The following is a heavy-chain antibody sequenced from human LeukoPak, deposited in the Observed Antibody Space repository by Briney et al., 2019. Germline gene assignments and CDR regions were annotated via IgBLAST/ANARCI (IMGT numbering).Heavy chain of an antibody. Sequence: GGSLRLSCAASGFTFSSYAMSWVRQAPGKGLEWVSAISGSGGSTYYADSVKGRFTISRDNSKNTLYLQMNSLRAEDTAVYYCAKDLPYYDSWSGYSASDAFDIWGQGTMVTVSS. CDR2: ISGSGGST. CDR1: GFTFSSYA. D-gene: IGHD3-3*01. CDR3: AKDLPYYDSWSGYSASDAFDI. J-gene: IGHJ3*02. V-gene: IGHV3-23*01.